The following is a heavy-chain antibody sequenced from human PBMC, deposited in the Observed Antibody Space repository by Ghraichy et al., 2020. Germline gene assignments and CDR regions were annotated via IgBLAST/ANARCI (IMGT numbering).Heavy chain of an antibody. CDR2: INTNTGNP. V-gene: IGHV7-4-1*02. CDR3: ASRTIFGVVKVGSYYMDV. J-gene: IGHJ6*03. D-gene: IGHD3-3*01. Sequence: ASVKVSCKASGYTFTSYAMNWVRQAPGQGLEWMGWINTNTGNPTYAQGFTGRFVFSLDTSVSTAYLQISSLKAEDTAVYYCASRTIFGVVKVGSYYMDVWGKGTTVTVSS. CDR1: GYTFTSYA.